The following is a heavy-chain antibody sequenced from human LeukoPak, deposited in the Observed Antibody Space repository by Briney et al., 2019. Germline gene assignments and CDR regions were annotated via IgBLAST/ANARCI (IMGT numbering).Heavy chain of an antibody. D-gene: IGHD1-14*01. V-gene: IGHV3-23*01. CDR3: AARPRMPPRFDY. CDR1: GFTFSSYP. CDR2: VSNGGGSA. J-gene: IGHJ4*02. Sequence: GGSLRLSCAGSGFTFSSYPMSWVRQAPGKGLQWVSAVSNGGGSAYYADSVKGRFTISRDNSKSTLYLQMNSLRAEDTAIYYCAARPRMPPRFDYWGQGALVTVSS.